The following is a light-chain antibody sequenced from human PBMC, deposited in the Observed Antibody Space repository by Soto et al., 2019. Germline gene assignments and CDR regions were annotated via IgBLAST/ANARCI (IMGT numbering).Light chain of an antibody. J-gene: IGKJ1*01. V-gene: IGKV1-33*01. CDR1: QGINYF. CDR3: QQYESLPRT. CDR2: DAS. Sequence: IPVTPSPSALSASVGDRVTITCQATQGINYFLYWYQLKPGQAPKILIYDASNLATGVPSRFSGSGSGTDFTLTISSLEPEDFAVYYCQQYESLPRTFGQGTKVDIK.